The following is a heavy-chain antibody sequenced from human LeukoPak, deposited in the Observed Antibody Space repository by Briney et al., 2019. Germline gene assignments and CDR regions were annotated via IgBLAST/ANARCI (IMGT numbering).Heavy chain of an antibody. CDR3: ARAPSRYSGSLYYFDY. V-gene: IGHV4-34*01. D-gene: IGHD1-26*01. CDR2: MNHSGST. Sequence: PSETLSLTCAVYGGSFSGYYWSWIRQPPGKGLEWIGEMNHSGSTNYNPSLKSRVTISVDTSKNQFSLKLSSVTAADTAVYYCARAPSRYSGSLYYFDYWGQGTLVTVSS. J-gene: IGHJ4*02. CDR1: GGSFSGYY.